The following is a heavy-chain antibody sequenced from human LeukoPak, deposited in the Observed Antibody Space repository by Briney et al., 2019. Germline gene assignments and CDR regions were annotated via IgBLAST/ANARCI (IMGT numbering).Heavy chain of an antibody. D-gene: IGHD3-22*01. CDR2: ISSSGSTI. CDR3: ATDYYDSSGYYGTADY. Sequence: PGGSLRLSCAASGFTFSSYEMNWVRQAPGKGLEWVSYISSSGSTIYCADSVKGRFTISRDNAKNSLYLQMNSLRAEDTAVYYCATDYYDSSGYYGTADYWGQGTLVTVSS. J-gene: IGHJ4*02. CDR1: GFTFSSYE. V-gene: IGHV3-48*03.